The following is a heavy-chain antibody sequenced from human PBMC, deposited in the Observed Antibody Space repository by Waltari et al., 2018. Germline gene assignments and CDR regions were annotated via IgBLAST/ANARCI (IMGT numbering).Heavy chain of an antibody. CDR2: IYHSGST. CDR3: ARRGSAAAGTS. V-gene: IGHV4-59*08. J-gene: IGHJ4*02. CDR1: GGSISSYY. D-gene: IGHD6-13*01. Sequence: QVQLQESGPGLVKPSETLSLTCTVSGGSISSYYWSWIRQPPGKGLEWIGSIYHSGSTYYNPSLKSRVTISVDTSKNQFSLKLSSVTAADTAVYYCARRGSAAAGTSWGQGTLVIVSS.